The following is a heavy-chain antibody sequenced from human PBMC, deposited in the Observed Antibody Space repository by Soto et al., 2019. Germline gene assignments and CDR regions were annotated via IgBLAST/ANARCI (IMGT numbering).Heavy chain of an antibody. J-gene: IGHJ4*02. CDR2: INPSGGST. D-gene: IGHD2-2*01. CDR3: ARDEYCSSTSCYSSYFDY. CDR1: GYTFTSYY. V-gene: IGHV1-46*01. Sequence: QVQLVQSGAEVKKPGASVKVSCKASGYTFTSYYMHWVRQAPGQGLEWMGIINPSGGSTSYAQKSQGRVNMTRDTSTSTVYMELSSLRSEDTAVYYCARDEYCSSTSCYSSYFDYWGQGTLVTVSS.